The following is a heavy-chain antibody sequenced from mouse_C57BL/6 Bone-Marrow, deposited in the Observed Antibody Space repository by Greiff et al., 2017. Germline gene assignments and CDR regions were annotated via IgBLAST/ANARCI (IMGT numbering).Heavy chain of an antibody. J-gene: IGHJ2*01. V-gene: IGHV1-19*01. CDR3: ARWPTVVPSDY. CDR2: INPYNGGT. D-gene: IGHD1-1*01. Sequence: VQLQQSGPVLVKPGASVKMSCKASGYTFTDYYMNWVKQSHGKSLEWIGVINPYNGGTSYNQKFKGKATLTVDKSSSTAYMELNSLTYEDSAVYYCARWPTVVPSDYWGQGATRTVSS. CDR1: GYTFTDYY.